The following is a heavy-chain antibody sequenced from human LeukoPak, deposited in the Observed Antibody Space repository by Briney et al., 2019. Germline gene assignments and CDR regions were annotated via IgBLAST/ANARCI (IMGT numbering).Heavy chain of an antibody. CDR1: GFTFSNYA. Sequence: GSLRLSCAASGFTFSNYAMSWVRQAPGKGLEWIGSIYYSGSSYYNLSLKSRVTISIDTSRNHFLKLSSVIAADTAVYYCVRVRRFGDISGRDFWGQGTLVIVSS. D-gene: IGHD3-22*01. J-gene: IGHJ4*02. CDR3: VRVRRFGDISGRDF. CDR2: IYYSGSS. V-gene: IGHV4-39*06.